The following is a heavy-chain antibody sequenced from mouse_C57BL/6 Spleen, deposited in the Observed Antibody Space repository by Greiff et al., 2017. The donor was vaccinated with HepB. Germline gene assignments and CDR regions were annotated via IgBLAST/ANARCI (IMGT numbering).Heavy chain of an antibody. Sequence: QVQLQQPGAELVKPGASVKLSCKASGYTFTSYWMQWVKQRPGQGLEWIGEIDPSDSYTNYNQKFKGKATLTVDTSSSTAYMQLSSLTSEDSAVYYCARPHSSGYPSGFAYWGQGTLVTVSA. CDR2: IDPSDSYT. J-gene: IGHJ3*01. CDR3: ARPHSSGYPSGFAY. V-gene: IGHV1-50*01. CDR1: GYTFTSYW. D-gene: IGHD3-2*02.